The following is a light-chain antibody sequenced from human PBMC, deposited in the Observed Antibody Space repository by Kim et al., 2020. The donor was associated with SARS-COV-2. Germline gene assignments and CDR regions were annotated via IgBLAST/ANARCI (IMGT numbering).Light chain of an antibody. CDR1: QTITSNY. Sequence: ETVLTQSPGTLSLSPGERATLSCRASQTITSNYLAWYQQKPGQAPRLLIYGASSRATGFPDRFSGSGSGTDFTLTISRLEPQDSAVYYCQQYGSSLSITFGQGTRLEIK. CDR3: QQYGSSLSIT. CDR2: GAS. V-gene: IGKV3-20*01. J-gene: IGKJ5*01.